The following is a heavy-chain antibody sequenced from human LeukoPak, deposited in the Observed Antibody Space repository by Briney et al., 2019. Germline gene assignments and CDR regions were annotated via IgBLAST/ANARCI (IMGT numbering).Heavy chain of an antibody. V-gene: IGHV4-59*01. CDR2: IYYSGST. Sequence: SETLSLTCTVSGGSISSYYWSWIRQPPGKGLEWIGYIYYSGSTNYNPSLKSRITISVDTSKNQFSLKLSSVTAADTAVYYCARVRRSGSYSSYAFDIWGQGTMVTVSS. CDR1: GGSISSYY. J-gene: IGHJ3*02. CDR3: ARVRRSGSYSSYAFDI. D-gene: IGHD1-26*01.